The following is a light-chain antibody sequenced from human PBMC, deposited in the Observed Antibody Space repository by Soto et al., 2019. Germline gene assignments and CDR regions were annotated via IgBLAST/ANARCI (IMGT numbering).Light chain of an antibody. V-gene: IGKV1-5*03. CDR2: KAS. CDR1: QSISSW. CDR3: QQYNSYWT. J-gene: IGKJ1*01. Sequence: DIQMAQCPSTLSASVGDRVTITCRASQSISSWLAWYQQKPGKAPKLLIYKASSLESGVPSSFSGSGSGTEFTLTISSLQADDFATYYCQQYNSYWTFGQGTKVDIK.